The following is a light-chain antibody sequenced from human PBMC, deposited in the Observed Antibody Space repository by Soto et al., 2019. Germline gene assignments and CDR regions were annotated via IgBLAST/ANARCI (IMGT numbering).Light chain of an antibody. CDR2: DAS. V-gene: IGKV1-13*02. J-gene: IGKJ2*01. Sequence: AIQLTQSPSSLSASVGDRVTITCRASQGISSALAWYQQKPGKAPKLLIYDASSLESGVPSRFSGSGSGTDFTLTINSLQPEDFATYYCQQFNTFGQGTKLEIK. CDR3: QQFNT. CDR1: QGISSA.